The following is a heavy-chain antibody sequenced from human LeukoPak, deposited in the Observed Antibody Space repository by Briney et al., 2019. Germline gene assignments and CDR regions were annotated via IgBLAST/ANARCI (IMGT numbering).Heavy chain of an antibody. CDR1: GFTLSSHN. CDR2: ISSSGSIT. J-gene: IGHJ3*02. Sequence: PGGSLRLSCGASGFTLSSHNINWVRQAPGKGLEWVSNISSSGSITYYGDSVKGRITISRDNAKNSVSLYMNSLTAADSAVYYCARPGIPAFDIWGPGTMVTVSS. CDR3: ARPGIPAFDI. D-gene: IGHD2-21*01. V-gene: IGHV3-48*01.